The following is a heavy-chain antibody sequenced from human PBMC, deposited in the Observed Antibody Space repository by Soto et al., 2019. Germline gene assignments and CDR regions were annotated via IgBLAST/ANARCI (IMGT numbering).Heavy chain of an antibody. Sequence: QVQLVQSGAEVKKPGASVKVSCKASGYSFSTYDINWMRQAAGQGLDWMGWVNPKSGNTDYAQRVRGRDTMTSNTSISLAYRNLSGLPPEDTAVCSCASLCCDSTSCDTDCCGPWCQGTVVTVS. J-gene: IGHJ5*02. CDR3: ASLCCDSTSCDTDCCGP. CDR1: GYSFSTYD. D-gene: IGHD2-2*02. V-gene: IGHV1-8*01. CDR2: VNPKSGNT.